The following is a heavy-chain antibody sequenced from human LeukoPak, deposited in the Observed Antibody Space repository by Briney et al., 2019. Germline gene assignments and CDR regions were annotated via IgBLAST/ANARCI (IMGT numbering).Heavy chain of an antibody. Sequence: ASVNVSCKASGYTFTSYAMHWVRQAPGQRLEWMGWINAGNGNTKYSQKFQGRVTITRDTSASTAYMELSSLRSEDTAVYYCARGSWELLALDYWGQGTLVTVSS. CDR3: ARGSWELLALDY. CDR2: INAGNGNT. D-gene: IGHD1-26*01. J-gene: IGHJ4*02. CDR1: GYTFTSYA. V-gene: IGHV1-3*01.